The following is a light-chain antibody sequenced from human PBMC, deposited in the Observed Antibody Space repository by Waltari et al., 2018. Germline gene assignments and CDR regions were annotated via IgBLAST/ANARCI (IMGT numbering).Light chain of an antibody. Sequence: QAVVTQEPSLTVSPGGTVTLTCGSSTGTVTSGHYPYWFQQKPGQAPRTLVDATTNKHSWPPARFSGSLLGGKAALTLSGAQPEDEAEYFCLLSYSGNWVFGGGTKLTVL. V-gene: IGLV7-46*01. CDR3: LLSYSGNWV. CDR2: ATT. J-gene: IGLJ3*02. CDR1: TGTVTSGHY.